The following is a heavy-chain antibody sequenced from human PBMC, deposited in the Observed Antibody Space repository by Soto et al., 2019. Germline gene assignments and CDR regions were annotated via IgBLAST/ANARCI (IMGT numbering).Heavy chain of an antibody. CDR1: GGSFSGYY. Sequence: SETLSLTCAVYGGSFSGYYWSWIRQPPGKGLEWIGEINHSGSTNYNPSLKSRVTISVDTSKNQFSLKLSSVTAADTAVYYCARVPRAYCSSTSCYRNYYYYYMDFWGKGTTVTVSS. CDR3: ARVPRAYCSSTSCYRNYYYYYMDF. D-gene: IGHD2-2*01. CDR2: INHSGST. J-gene: IGHJ6*03. V-gene: IGHV4-34*01.